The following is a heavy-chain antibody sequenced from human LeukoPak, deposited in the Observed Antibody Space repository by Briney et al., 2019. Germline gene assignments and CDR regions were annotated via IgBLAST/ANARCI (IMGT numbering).Heavy chain of an antibody. CDR2: TYYRSKWYN. CDR3: ARETYYDFWSGYYSFDY. Sequence: SQTLSLTCAISGDSVSSNSAAWNWIRQSPSRGLEWLGRTYYRSKWYNDYAVSVKSRITINPDTSKNQFSLQLNSVTPEDTAVSYCARETYYDFWSGYYSFDYWGQGTLVTVSS. CDR1: GDSVSSNSAA. V-gene: IGHV6-1*01. J-gene: IGHJ4*02. D-gene: IGHD3-3*01.